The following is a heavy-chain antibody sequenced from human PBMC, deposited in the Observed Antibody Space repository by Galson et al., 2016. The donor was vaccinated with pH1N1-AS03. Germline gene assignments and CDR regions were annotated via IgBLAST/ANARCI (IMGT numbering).Heavy chain of an antibody. D-gene: IGHD5-18*01. CDR3: ARALGYGLPYF. V-gene: IGHV3-21*06. J-gene: IGHJ4*02. CDR2: INSDNRYI. Sequence: SLRLSCAASGFTFSSYALSWVRQAPGKGLEWVSFINSDNRYIFYGDSVKGRFTISRDNTKNSLYLQMDSLRVDDTAMYYCARALGYGLPYFWGQGMLVTVSA. CDR1: GFTFSSYA.